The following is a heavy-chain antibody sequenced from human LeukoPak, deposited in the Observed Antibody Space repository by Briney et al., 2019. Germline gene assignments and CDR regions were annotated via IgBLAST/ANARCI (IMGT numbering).Heavy chain of an antibody. CDR1: GYTFTGYY. CDR3: ARDHSGYDWYFQH. D-gene: IGHD5-12*01. CDR2: INPNSGGT. V-gene: IGHV1-2*02. Sequence: ASVKVSCKASGYTFTGYYMHWVRQAPGQGLEWMGWINPNSGGTNYAQKFQGRVTMTRDTSISTAYMELRSLRSDDTAVYYCARDHSGYDWYFQHWGQGTLVTVSS. J-gene: IGHJ1*01.